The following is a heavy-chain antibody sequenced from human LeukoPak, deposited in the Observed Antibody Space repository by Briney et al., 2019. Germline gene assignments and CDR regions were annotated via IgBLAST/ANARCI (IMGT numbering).Heavy chain of an antibody. CDR2: ISYDRSNK. D-gene: IGHD4-11*01. CDR3: SKDLGEMTTVTWYGFYP. Sequence: PGGSLRLSCAASGFTFNSYGMHWVPQAPGKGLKWVTDISYDRSNKYYTDSVKGRFTISRDTSKNTMYLQMDNMRAEDSAVYFCSKDLGEMTTVTWYGFYPWGQGTLVTVSS. V-gene: IGHV3-30*18. CDR1: GFTFNSYG. J-gene: IGHJ5*02.